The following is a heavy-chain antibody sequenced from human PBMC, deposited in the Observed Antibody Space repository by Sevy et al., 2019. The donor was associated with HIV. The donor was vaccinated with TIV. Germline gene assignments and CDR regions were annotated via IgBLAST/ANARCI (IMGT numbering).Heavy chain of an antibody. CDR1: GFTFSNYA. Sequence: GGSLRLSCAASGFTFSNYAMHWVRQAPGKGLEWVAVISYDGSNKYYAGSVRGRFTISRDSSKNTLYLKMNSLRPEDTAVYYCARDLEVYGGWEQTSQGMDVWGQGTTVTVSS. CDR2: ISYDGSNK. J-gene: IGHJ6*02. D-gene: IGHD1-26*01. CDR3: ARDLEVYGGWEQTSQGMDV. V-gene: IGHV3-30-3*01.